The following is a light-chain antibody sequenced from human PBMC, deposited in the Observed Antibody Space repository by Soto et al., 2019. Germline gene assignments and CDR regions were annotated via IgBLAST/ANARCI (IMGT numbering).Light chain of an antibody. J-gene: IGLJ1*01. CDR1: SSNIGSST. CDR2: SNN. CDR3: AAWDDSLSGYV. V-gene: IGLV1-44*01. Sequence: QSVLTRPPSASGTPGQMVTISCSGSSSNIGSSTVNWYQQLPGTAPKLLIYSNNQRPSGVPDRFSGSKSGTSASLAISGLQSEDEADYYCAAWDDSLSGYVIGTGTKVTVL.